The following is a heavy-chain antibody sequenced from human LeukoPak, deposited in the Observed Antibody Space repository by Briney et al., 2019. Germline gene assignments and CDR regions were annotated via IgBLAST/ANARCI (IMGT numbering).Heavy chain of an antibody. D-gene: IGHD5-24*01. Sequence: ASVKVSCKASGYTFTGYYMHWVRQAPGQGLEWMGWINPNSGGTNYAQKFQGRVTMTRDTSISTAYMELSRLRSDDTAVYYCARDLLRAREIAYGMDVWGQGTTVTVSS. CDR2: INPNSGGT. V-gene: IGHV1-2*02. CDR1: GYTFTGYY. J-gene: IGHJ6*02. CDR3: ARDLLRAREIAYGMDV.